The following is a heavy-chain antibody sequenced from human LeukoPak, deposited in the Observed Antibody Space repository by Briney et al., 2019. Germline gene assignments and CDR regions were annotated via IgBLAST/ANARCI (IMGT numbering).Heavy chain of an antibody. CDR3: ARDGVPAAINDAFDI. V-gene: IGHV3-30-3*01. J-gene: IGHJ3*02. CDR2: ISYDGSNK. Sequence: QPGGSLRLSCAASGFTFSSYAMHWVRQAPGKGLEWVAVISYDGSNKYYADSVKGRFTISRDNSKNTLYLQMNSLRAEDTAVYYCARDGVPAAINDAFDIWGQGTMVTVSS. CDR1: GFTFSSYA. D-gene: IGHD2-2*01.